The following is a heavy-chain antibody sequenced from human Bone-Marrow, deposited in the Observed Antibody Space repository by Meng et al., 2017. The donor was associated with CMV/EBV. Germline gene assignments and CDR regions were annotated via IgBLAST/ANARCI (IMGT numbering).Heavy chain of an antibody. D-gene: IGHD2/OR15-2a*01. V-gene: IGHV4-34*01. CDR2: INHSGST. CDR1: GGSFSGYY. CDR3: VSGLGY. Sequence: GSLRLSCAVYGGSFSGYYWSWIRQPPGKGLEWIGEINHSGSTNYNPSLKSRVTISVDTSKNQFSLKLSSVTAADSAVYYCVSGLGYWGQGTLVTVSS. J-gene: IGHJ4*02.